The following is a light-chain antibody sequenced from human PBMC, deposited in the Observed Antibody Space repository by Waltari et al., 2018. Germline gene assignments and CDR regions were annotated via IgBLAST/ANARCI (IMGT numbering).Light chain of an antibody. J-gene: IGKJ1*01. CDR1: QSVTSSY. CDR2: SAS. V-gene: IGKV3-20*01. Sequence: EIVLTQYPGTLSLSPGARVTLSCRASQSVTSSYLAWYQQKPGQAPRLLIYSASNRATGIPDRFSGSGSGTDFTLTISRLEPEDFAVYCCQQYGSSPPTFGQGTKVEIK. CDR3: QQYGSSPPT.